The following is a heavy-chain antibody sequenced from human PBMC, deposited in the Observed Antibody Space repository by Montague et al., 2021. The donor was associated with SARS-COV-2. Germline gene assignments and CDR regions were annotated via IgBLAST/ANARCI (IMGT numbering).Heavy chain of an antibody. J-gene: IGHJ4*02. Sequence: SETLSLTCSVSGEPISGFFWNWIRQPAGKGLEWIGRIYASGGTDYNPSLGSRVTMSVDTSKNQFSLKVNSVTATDTAMYYCARGVGAAPSVLDYWGRGTLVTVSS. CDR2: IYASGGT. D-gene: IGHD2-15*01. CDR1: GEPISGFF. V-gene: IGHV4-4*07. CDR3: ARGVGAAPSVLDY.